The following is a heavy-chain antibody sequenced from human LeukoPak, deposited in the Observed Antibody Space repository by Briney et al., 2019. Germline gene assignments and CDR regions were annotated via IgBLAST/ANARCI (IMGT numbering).Heavy chain of an antibody. V-gene: IGHV1-2*02. CDR2: INPNSGGT. CDR1: GYTFTGYY. D-gene: IGHD3-22*01. Sequence: ASVKVSCKASGYTFTGYYMHWVRQAPGQGLEWMGWINPNSGGTNYAQKFQGRVTMTRDTSISTAYMELSSLRSEDTAVYYCAYDYYDSSGYPIDPWGQGTLVTVSS. CDR3: AYDYYDSSGYPIDP. J-gene: IGHJ5*02.